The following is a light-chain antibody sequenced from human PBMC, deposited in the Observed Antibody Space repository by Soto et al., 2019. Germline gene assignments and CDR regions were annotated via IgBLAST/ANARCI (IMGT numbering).Light chain of an antibody. J-gene: IGKJ4*01. CDR2: GAS. CDR1: QSISSSY. V-gene: IGKV3-20*01. Sequence: EIMLTQSPGTLSLSPGEGATLSCRASQSISSSYLAWYQQKPGQAPRLLFYGASSRATGIPDRFSGSGSGTDFTLTISRLDPEDFAVYYCQQYRNSQLTFGGGTKVEIK. CDR3: QQYRNSQLT.